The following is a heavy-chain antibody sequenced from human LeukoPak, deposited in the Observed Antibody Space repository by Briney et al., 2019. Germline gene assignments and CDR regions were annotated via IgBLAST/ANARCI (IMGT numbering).Heavy chain of an antibody. CDR1: GFTFSSYA. Sequence: GGSLRLSCAASGFTFSSYAMSWVRQAPGQGLEWVSAISDSGGNTYYADSVKGRFTISRDNSKNTLYLQMNSLRAEDTAVYYCAKDSCSTTSCYSGKDYWGQGTLVTVSS. V-gene: IGHV3-23*01. D-gene: IGHD2-2*01. J-gene: IGHJ4*02. CDR3: AKDSCSTTSCYSGKDY. CDR2: ISDSGGNT.